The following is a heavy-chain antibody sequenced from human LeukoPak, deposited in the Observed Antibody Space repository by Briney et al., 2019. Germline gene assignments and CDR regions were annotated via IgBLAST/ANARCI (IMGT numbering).Heavy chain of an antibody. D-gene: IGHD3-10*01. Sequence: PSETLSLTCAVYGGSFSGYYWSWIRQPPGKGLEWIGEINHSGSTNYNPSLKSRVTISVDTSKNQFSLKLSSVTAADTAVYYCARLDIGYGWWRVLSLWGQGTLVTVSS. V-gene: IGHV4-34*01. CDR1: GGSFSGYY. CDR2: INHSGST. CDR3: ARLDIGYGWWRVLSL. J-gene: IGHJ4*02.